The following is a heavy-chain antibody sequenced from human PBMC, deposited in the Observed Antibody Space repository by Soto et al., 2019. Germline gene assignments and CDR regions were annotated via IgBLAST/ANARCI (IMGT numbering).Heavy chain of an antibody. D-gene: IGHD6-6*01. CDR2: ISYDGSNK. J-gene: IGHJ6*02. Sequence: GGSLRLSCAASGFTFSSYAMHWVRQAPGKGLEWVAVISYDGSNKYYAQKFQGRVAITAGESTSTAYMELSSLRSEDTAVYYCARDQSSTEGQSSIAARREGHYYYYGMDVWGQGATVTVSS. CDR3: ARDQSSTEGQSSIAARREGHYYYYGMDV. V-gene: IGHV3-30*09. CDR1: GFTFSSYA.